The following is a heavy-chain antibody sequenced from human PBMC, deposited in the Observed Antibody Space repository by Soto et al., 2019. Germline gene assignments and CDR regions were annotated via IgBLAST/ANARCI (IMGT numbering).Heavy chain of an antibody. V-gene: IGHV1-69*01. CDR1: GGTFSSHS. CDR2: IITHFGTA. CDR3: AREVGYGDFSAALLD. J-gene: IGHJ4*02. D-gene: IGHD4-17*01. Sequence: VQLMQSGAEVKQPGSSVKVSCKASGGTFSSHSINWVRQAPGQGLEWMGGIITHFGTANYAQNFQGRVTIPADQSTSTAYMELNSLRSDDTAVYYCAREVGYGDFSAALLDWGKGTLVTVSS.